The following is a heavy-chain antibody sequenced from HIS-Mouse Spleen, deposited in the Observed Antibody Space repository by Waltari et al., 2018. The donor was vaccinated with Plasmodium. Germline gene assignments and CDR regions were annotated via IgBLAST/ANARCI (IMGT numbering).Heavy chain of an antibody. Sequence: LQLQESGPGLVKPSETLSLTCTVSGGSIRSSSYYWGCTRQPPGKGLEWIGSIYYSGSTYYNPSLKSRVTISVDTSKNQFSLKLSSVTAADTAVYYCARDRITGTSYFDYWGQGTLVTVSS. CDR1: GGSIRSSSYY. V-gene: IGHV4-39*07. CDR3: ARDRITGTSYFDY. D-gene: IGHD1-7*01. CDR2: IYYSGST. J-gene: IGHJ4*02.